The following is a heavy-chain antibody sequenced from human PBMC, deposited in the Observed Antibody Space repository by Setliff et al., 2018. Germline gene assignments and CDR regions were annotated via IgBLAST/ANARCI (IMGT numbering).Heavy chain of an antibody. Sequence: ASVKVSCKASGYTLSKYYMHWVRQAPGQGLEWMGIINPSGGLTKYAQKFQGRVTMTSDSSTNTVYLEVSSLRSEDTAVYFCARDRFYNSWSGTSITAPHDAFDIWGQGTMVTVSS. CDR2: INPSGGLT. D-gene: IGHD3-3*01. V-gene: IGHV1-46*03. CDR3: ARDRFYNSWSGTSITAPHDAFDI. CDR1: GYTLSKYY. J-gene: IGHJ3*02.